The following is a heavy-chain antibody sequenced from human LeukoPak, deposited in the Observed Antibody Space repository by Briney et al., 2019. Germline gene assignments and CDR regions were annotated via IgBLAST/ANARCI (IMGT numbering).Heavy chain of an antibody. V-gene: IGHV3-11*01. Sequence: GGSLRLSCAASGFTFSDYYMSWIRQAPGKGLEWLSYISNSGSAMYYADSVKGRFTISRDNAKNSLYLQMNSLRAEDTAVYYCAKDKAPSITIFGVIDYWGQGTLVTVSS. J-gene: IGHJ4*02. CDR1: GFTFSDYY. D-gene: IGHD3-3*01. CDR3: AKDKAPSITIFGVIDY. CDR2: ISNSGSAM.